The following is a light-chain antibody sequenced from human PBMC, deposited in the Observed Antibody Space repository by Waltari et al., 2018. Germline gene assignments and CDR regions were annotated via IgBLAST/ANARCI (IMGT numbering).Light chain of an antibody. CDR2: GAS. CDR1: QRVSSSY. J-gene: IGKJ5*01. Sequence: EIVLTQSPGTLSLSPGERATLSCRDSQRVSSSYLAWYQQKPGQAPRLCIYGASSRATGIPDRFSGSGSVTDFTLTISRLEPEDFAVYYCQHRPITFGQGTRLEIK. CDR3: QHRPIT. V-gene: IGKV3-20*01.